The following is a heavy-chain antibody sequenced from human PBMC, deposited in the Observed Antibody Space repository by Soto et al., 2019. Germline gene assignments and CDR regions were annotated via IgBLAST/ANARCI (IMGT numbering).Heavy chain of an antibody. Sequence: QVQLQESGPGLVKPSQTLSLTCTVSGGSISSGGYYWSWIRQHPGKGLEWIGYIYYSGSTYYNPSLKSRVTTAVDTSKTQFSLKLSSVTAADTAVYYCAREIMAAAGTGKNWFDPWGQGTLVTVSS. J-gene: IGHJ5*02. CDR3: AREIMAAAGTGKNWFDP. CDR1: GGSISSGGYY. V-gene: IGHV4-31*03. D-gene: IGHD6-13*01. CDR2: IYYSGST.